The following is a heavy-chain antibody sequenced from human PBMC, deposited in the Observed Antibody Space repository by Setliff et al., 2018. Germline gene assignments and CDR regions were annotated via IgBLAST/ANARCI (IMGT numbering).Heavy chain of an antibody. D-gene: IGHD3-22*01. J-gene: IGHJ6*03. CDR2: IIPIFGTT. Sequence: SVKVSCKASGGTFSSYAISWVRQAPGQGLEWMGRIIPIFGTTSYTQKFQGRVTITADEGTNTAYMELSSLRSDDTAMYYCARDRYFYDASGQRSGYYYYMDVWGKGATVTVSS. CDR1: GGTFSSYA. V-gene: IGHV1-69*13. CDR3: ARDRYFYDASGQRSGYYYYMDV.